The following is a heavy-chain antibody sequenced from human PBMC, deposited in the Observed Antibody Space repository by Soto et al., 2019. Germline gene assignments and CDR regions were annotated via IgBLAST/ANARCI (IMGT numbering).Heavy chain of an antibody. CDR3: AAELYSSGTCCWFAI. Sequence: RASVKVSCKASGFTFTTSAVQWVRQAPGQPLEWIGWIVVGGGNTNYAQELQERLTITRDMSTNTAYMELSSLRSEDTAVYYCAAELYSSGTCCWFAIWGQGTLVTVSS. CDR2: IVVGGGNT. D-gene: IGHD2-2*01. V-gene: IGHV1-58*01. CDR1: GFTFTTSA. J-gene: IGHJ3*02.